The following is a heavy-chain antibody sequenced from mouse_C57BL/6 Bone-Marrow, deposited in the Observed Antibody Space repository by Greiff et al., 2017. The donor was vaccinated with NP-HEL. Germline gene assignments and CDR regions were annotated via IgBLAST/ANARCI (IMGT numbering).Heavy chain of an antibody. CDR1: GFTFSSYG. CDR3: ARRGITTVVRYYAMDY. Sequence: EVQLVESGGDLVKPGGSLKLSCAASGFTFSSYGMSWVRQTPDKRLEWVATISSGGSYTYYPDSVKGRFTISRDNAKNTLYLQMSSLKSEDTAMYYCARRGITTVVRYYAMDYWGQGTSVTVSS. D-gene: IGHD1-1*01. V-gene: IGHV5-6*01. J-gene: IGHJ4*01. CDR2: ISSGGSYT.